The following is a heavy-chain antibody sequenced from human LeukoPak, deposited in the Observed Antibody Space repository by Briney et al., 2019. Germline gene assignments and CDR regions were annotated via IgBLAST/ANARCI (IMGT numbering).Heavy chain of an antibody. Sequence: GGSLRLSCAASGFTFSSYGMYWVRQAPGKGLEWVAVISYDGSNEYYADSVKGRFTISRDNSKNTLYLQMNSLRAEDTAVYNCAKDGISGWPRGYFGYWGQGTLVTVSS. CDR2: ISYDGSNE. D-gene: IGHD6-19*01. CDR3: AKDGISGWPRGYFGY. CDR1: GFTFSSYG. J-gene: IGHJ4*02. V-gene: IGHV3-30*18.